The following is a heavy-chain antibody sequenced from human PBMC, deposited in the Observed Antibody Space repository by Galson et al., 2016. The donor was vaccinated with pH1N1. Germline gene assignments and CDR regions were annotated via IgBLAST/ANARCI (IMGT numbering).Heavy chain of an antibody. V-gene: IGHV4-39*07. CDR3: ARGSGPIAAPAVFDY. CDR1: GGSISSSSYY. J-gene: IGHJ4*02. D-gene: IGHD6-6*01. Sequence: LTCTVSGGSISSSSYYWGWVRQPPGKGLEWIGRIYYSGSTYYNPSLKSRVTISVDTSKNQFSLKLSPVAAADTAVYYCARGSGPIAAPAVFDYWGQGTLVTVSS. CDR2: IYYSGST.